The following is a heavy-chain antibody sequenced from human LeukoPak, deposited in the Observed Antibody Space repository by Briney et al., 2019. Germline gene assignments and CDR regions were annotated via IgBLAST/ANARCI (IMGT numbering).Heavy chain of an antibody. Sequence: ASVKVSCKASGYIFTNYYMHWVRQAPGQGLEWMGTINPSDGSTTYAQKFQGRVTITTDESTSTAYMELSSLRSEDTAVYYCARGLGYCSSTSCYYYYMDVWGKGTTVTVSS. D-gene: IGHD2-2*01. CDR2: INPSDGST. CDR3: ARGLGYCSSTSCYYYYMDV. CDR1: GYIFTNYY. J-gene: IGHJ6*03. V-gene: IGHV1-46*01.